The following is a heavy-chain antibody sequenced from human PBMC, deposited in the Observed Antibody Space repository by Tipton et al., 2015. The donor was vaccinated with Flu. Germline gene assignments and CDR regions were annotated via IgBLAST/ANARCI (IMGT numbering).Heavy chain of an antibody. Sequence: SLRLSCAASGFTFSSYGMHWVRQAPGKGLEWVAVISYDGSNKYYADSVKGRFTISRDNSKNTLYLQMNSLRAEDTAVYYCAKDQGAPGSLLAFYSSSWYSPVPYYYYGMDVWGQGTTVTVSS. CDR3: AKDQGAPGSLLAFYSSSWYSPVPYYYYGMDV. D-gene: IGHD6-13*01. CDR1: GFTFSSYG. V-gene: IGHV3-30*18. CDR2: ISYDGSNK. J-gene: IGHJ6*02.